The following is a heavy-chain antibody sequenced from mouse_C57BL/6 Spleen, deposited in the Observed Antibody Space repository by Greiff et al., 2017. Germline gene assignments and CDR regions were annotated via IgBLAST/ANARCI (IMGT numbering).Heavy chain of an antibody. J-gene: IGHJ3*01. D-gene: IGHD1-2*01. V-gene: IGHV1-52*01. Sequence: QVQLQQPGAELVRPGSSVKLSCKASGYTFTSYWMHWVKQRPIQGLEWIGNIDPSDSETHYNQKFKDKATLTVDKSSSTAYMQLSSLTSEDSAVYYCASARGYGYAYWGQGTLVTVSA. CDR2: IDPSDSET. CDR3: ASARGYGYAY. CDR1: GYTFTSYW.